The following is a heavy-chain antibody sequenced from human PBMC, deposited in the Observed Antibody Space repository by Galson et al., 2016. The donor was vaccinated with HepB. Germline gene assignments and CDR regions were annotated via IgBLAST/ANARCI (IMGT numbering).Heavy chain of an antibody. CDR2: ISYDGSKK. V-gene: IGHV3-30*04. Sequence: SLRLSCAASGFTFTGYAIHWVRQAPGKGLEWVAVISYDGSKKYYADSVKGRFTISRDDSKNTLYLQMDSLRPEDTAVYYCARVGFGRSYGQGFDYWGQGTLVTVSS. J-gene: IGHJ4*02. D-gene: IGHD3-16*01. CDR1: GFTFTGYA. CDR3: ARVGFGRSYGQGFDY.